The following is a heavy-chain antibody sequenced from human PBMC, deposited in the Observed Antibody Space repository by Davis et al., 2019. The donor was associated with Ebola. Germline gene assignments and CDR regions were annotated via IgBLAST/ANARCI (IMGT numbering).Heavy chain of an antibody. Sequence: ASVKVSCKASGYTFTSYAMHWVRQAPGQRLEWMGWINAGNGNTKYSQKFQGRVTITRDTSASTAYMELSSLRSEDTAVYYCAREQYMNWGYYYYGMDVWGQGTTVTVSS. CDR1: GYTFTSYA. CDR3: AREQYMNWGYYYYGMDV. J-gene: IGHJ6*02. CDR2: INAGNGNT. V-gene: IGHV1-3*01. D-gene: IGHD7-27*01.